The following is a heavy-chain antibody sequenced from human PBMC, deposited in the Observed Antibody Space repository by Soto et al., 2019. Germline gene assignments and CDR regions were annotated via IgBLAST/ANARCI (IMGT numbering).Heavy chain of an antibody. D-gene: IGHD2-15*01. CDR3: ATLPPRIVVVMTDLPT. Sequence: SETPSLTCFVSGASISSTYWWSWVRQTPGKRLEWIGQIYHTGTTSYNPSLKNRVTISLDKSNNQFSLRLTSMTAADTAVYYCATLPPRIVVVMTDLPTWGQGTLVNVSS. CDR2: IYHTGTT. CDR1: GASISSTYW. V-gene: IGHV4-4*02. J-gene: IGHJ5*02.